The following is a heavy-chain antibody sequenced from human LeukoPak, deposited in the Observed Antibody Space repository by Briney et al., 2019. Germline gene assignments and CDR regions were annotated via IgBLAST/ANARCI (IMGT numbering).Heavy chain of an antibody. D-gene: IGHD1-14*01. Sequence: PSETLSLTCTVSGGSNSSYYWSWIRQPPGKGLEWIGYIYYSGSTNYNPSLKSRVTISVDTSKNQFSLKLSSVTAADTAVYYCARHYTRAGTSDYWGQGTLVTVSS. CDR3: ARHYTRAGTSDY. CDR1: GGSNSSYY. J-gene: IGHJ4*02. CDR2: IYYSGST. V-gene: IGHV4-59*08.